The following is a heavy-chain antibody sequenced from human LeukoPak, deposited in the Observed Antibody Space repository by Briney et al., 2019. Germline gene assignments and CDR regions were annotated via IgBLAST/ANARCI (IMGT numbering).Heavy chain of an antibody. CDR1: GGSISSSSYY. Sequence: SETLSLTCTVSGGSISSSSYYWGWIRQPPGRGLELIATIYNGGRTYFNPSLKSRVTISEDTSKNQFSLKLSSVTAADTAVYYCARGHQMTTVTTHFDYWGQGTLVTVSS. CDR2: IYNGGRT. D-gene: IGHD4-17*01. CDR3: ARGHQMTTVTTHFDY. V-gene: IGHV4-39*07. J-gene: IGHJ4*02.